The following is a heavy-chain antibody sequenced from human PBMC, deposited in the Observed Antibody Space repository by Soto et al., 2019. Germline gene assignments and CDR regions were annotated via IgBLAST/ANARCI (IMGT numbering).Heavy chain of an antibody. CDR3: AKDRGGGWVIDY. V-gene: IGHV3-23*01. CDR1: GFILSRHA. CDR2: IGYRTTDT. J-gene: IGHJ4*02. D-gene: IGHD6-19*01. Sequence: EVLLLQSGGGLAQPGESLTLSCATSGFILSRHAMSWVRQAPGKGLDCVSVIGYRTTDTYYADSVKGRFTISRDESKKTVYLQMNNLRVEDTAVYYCAKDRGGGWVIDYWGKGTLVTVSS.